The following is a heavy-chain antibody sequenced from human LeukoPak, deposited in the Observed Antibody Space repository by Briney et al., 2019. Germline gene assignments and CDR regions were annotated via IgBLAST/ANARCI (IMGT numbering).Heavy chain of an antibody. CDR2: INWNGGSI. CDR1: GFTFDEYG. D-gene: IGHD3-22*01. CDR3: ARSYYYDSSDYYGHAFDI. J-gene: IGHJ3*02. Sequence: GGSLRLSCATSGFTFDEYGMSWVRQAPGKGLEWVSGINWNGGSIGYADSVKGRFTISRDNAKTSLYLQMDSLRAEDTALYYCARSYYYDSSDYYGHAFDIWGQGTMVTVSS. V-gene: IGHV3-20*04.